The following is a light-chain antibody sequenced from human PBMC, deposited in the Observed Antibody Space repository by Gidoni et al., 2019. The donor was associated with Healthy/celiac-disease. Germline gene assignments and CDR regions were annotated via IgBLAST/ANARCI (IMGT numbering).Light chain of an antibody. V-gene: IGKV4-1*01. Sequence: DIVMTQSPDSLAVSLGERATINCKSSQSVLYSSNNKNYLAWYQQNPGRPPKLLIYWASTRESGVPDRFSGSGSGTDFTLTISSLQAEDVAVYYCQQYYSTPGTFGQGTKVEIK. CDR1: QSVLYSSNNKNY. J-gene: IGKJ1*01. CDR3: QQYYSTPGT. CDR2: WAS.